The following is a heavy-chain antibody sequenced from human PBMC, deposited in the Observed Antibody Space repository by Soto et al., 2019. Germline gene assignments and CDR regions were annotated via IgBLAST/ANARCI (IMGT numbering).Heavy chain of an antibody. V-gene: IGHV3-13*01. CDR2: IDSAGDA. Sequence: GGSLRLSCASSGLTFSSHDMHWVRQVTGKGLEWVSGIDSAGDAKYPASVKGRFTISRENAKNSLHLQMNSLRAGDTAVYYCARGGIRGVRWNWYDTWGQGTLVTVSS. CDR1: GLTFSSHD. J-gene: IGHJ5*02. CDR3: ARGGIRGVRWNWYDT. D-gene: IGHD3-10*01.